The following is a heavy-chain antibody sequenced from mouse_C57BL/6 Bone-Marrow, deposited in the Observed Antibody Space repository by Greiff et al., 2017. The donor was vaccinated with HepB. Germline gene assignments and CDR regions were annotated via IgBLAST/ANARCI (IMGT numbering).Heavy chain of an antibody. V-gene: IGHV1-50*01. CDR2: IDPSDSYT. D-gene: IGHD2-4*01. CDR3: ARRGYDYDLFAY. Sequence: KPGQGLEWIGEIDPSDSYTNYNQKFKGKATLTVDTSSSTAYMQLSSLTSEDSAVYYCARRGYDYDLFAYWGQGTLVTVSA. J-gene: IGHJ3*01.